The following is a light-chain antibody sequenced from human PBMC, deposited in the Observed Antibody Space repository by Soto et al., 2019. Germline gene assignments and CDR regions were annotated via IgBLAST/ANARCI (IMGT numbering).Light chain of an antibody. CDR1: SSDVGPYNL. Sequence: QSALTQPASVSGSAGQSITISCTGTSSDVGPYNLVSWYQHHPGKVPQLIIYETTKRPSGVSNCFSGSKSGNTASLTISGLQAEDEAHYHCSSYTGDYTLMFAGGTKVTVL. CDR2: ETT. J-gene: IGLJ3*02. CDR3: SSYTGDYTLM. V-gene: IGLV2-23*01.